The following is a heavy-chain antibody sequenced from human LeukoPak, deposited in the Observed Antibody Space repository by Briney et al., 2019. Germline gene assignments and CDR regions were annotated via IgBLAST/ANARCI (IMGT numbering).Heavy chain of an antibody. CDR2: IKQDGSEK. CDR1: GFTFSSYW. CDR3: ARDRRGSGSYYDY. D-gene: IGHD1-26*01. J-gene: IGHJ4*02. Sequence: GGSLRLSCAASGFTFSSYWMSWVRQAPGKGLEWVANIKQDGSEKYYVDSVKGRFTISRDNAKNSLYLQMNSLGAEDTAVYYCARDRRGSGSYYDYWGQGTLVTVSS. V-gene: IGHV3-7*01.